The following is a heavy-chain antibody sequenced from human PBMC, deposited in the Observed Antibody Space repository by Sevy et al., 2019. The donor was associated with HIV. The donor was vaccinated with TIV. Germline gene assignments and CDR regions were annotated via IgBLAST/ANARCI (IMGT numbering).Heavy chain of an antibody. Sequence: SETLSLTCTVSGGSISSSSYYWGWIRQPPGKGLEWVGSLYSTGSTSYNPSLRSRATVSADTSKNQFSLKMDSVSATDTAVYDGATPRASGGSEGTAGYFDLWGRGTLVTVSS. J-gene: IGHJ2*01. D-gene: IGHD6-19*01. CDR3: ATPRASGGSEGTAGYFDL. V-gene: IGHV4-39*01. CDR1: GGSISSSSYY. CDR2: LYSTGST.